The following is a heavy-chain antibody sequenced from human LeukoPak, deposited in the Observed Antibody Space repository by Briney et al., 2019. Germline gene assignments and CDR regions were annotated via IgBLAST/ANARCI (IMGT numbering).Heavy chain of an antibody. CDR2: ISAYNGNT. CDR3: ARDYEDFWSGPNPYFDY. D-gene: IGHD3-3*01. CDR1: GCTFTSYG. V-gene: IGHV1-18*01. J-gene: IGHJ4*02. Sequence: GASVKVSCKASGCTFTSYGISWVRQAPGQGLEWMGWISAYNGNTNYAQKLQGRVTMTTDTSTSTAYMELRSLRSDDTAVYYCARDYEDFWSGPNPYFDYWSQGTLVTVSS.